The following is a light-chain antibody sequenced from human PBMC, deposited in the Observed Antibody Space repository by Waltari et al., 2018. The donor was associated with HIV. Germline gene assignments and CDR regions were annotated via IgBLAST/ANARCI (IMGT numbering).Light chain of an antibody. CDR1: SSDGGGFVY. Sequence: QSALTQPPSASGSPGQSVTIACTGSSSDGGGFVYVSWYHQQPPKAPKLILYEFNRRPSGVPDRFSGSKSGNTASLTVSGLQPEDEGDYYCSSYKDANDVVFGGGTKLTVL. CDR2: EFN. J-gene: IGLJ2*01. CDR3: SSYKDANDVV. V-gene: IGLV2-8*01.